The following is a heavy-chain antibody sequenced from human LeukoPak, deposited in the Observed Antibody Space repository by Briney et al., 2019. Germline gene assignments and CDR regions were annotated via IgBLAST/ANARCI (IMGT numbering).Heavy chain of an antibody. V-gene: IGHV6-1*01. CDR3: ARRLTQYDCFDP. D-gene: IGHD2-2*01. CDR1: GDSVSSNSVT. CDR2: TYYRSTWYN. J-gene: IGHJ5*02. Sequence: HSQTLSLTCDISGDSVSSNSVTWNWIRQSPSRGLEWLGRTYYRSTWYNDHAVSVRGRITVNPDTSKNQFSLHLNSVTPEDTAVYYCARRLTQYDCFDPWGQGILVTVSS.